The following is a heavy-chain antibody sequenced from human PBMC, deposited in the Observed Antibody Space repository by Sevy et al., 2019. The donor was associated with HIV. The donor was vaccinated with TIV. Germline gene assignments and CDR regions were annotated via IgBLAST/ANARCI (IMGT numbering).Heavy chain of an antibody. CDR1: GGSVSSGSYY. V-gene: IGHV4-61*01. J-gene: IGHJ5*02. Sequence: SETLSLTCTVSGGSVSSGSYYWSWIRQPPGKGLEWIGYIYYSGSTNYNPSLKSRVTISVDTSKNQFSLKLSSVTAADTAVYYCARLRRITMVRGVIRHGYNWFDPWGQGTLVTVSS. D-gene: IGHD3-10*01. CDR3: ARLRRITMVRGVIRHGYNWFDP. CDR2: IYYSGST.